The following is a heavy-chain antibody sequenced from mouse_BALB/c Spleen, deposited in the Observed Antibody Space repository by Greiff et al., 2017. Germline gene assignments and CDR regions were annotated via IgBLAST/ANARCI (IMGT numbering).Heavy chain of an antibody. J-gene: IGHJ2*01. CDR3: ARSDYGSSLYYFDY. Sequence: DVMLVESGGGLVQPGGSRKLSCAASGFTFSSFGMHWVRQAPEKGLEWVAYISSGSSTIYYADTVKGRFTISRDNPKNTLFLQMTSLRSEDTAMYYCARSDYGSSLYYFDYWGQGTTLTVSS. D-gene: IGHD1-1*01. V-gene: IGHV5-17*02. CDR1: GFTFSSFG. CDR2: ISSGSSTI.